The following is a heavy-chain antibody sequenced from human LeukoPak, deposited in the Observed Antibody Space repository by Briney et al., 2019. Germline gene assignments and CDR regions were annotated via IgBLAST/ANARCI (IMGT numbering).Heavy chain of an antibody. Sequence: PGGSLRLSCAAAGITFGSYWMTWVRQAPGKGLECVANIKPDGSEKYYVDSVEGRFTVSGDNAKNSLFLEMNSLRPEDTAVYYCARGRMAVAGSYEYWGQGALVTVSA. J-gene: IGHJ4*02. CDR1: GITFGSYW. CDR3: ARGRMAVAGSYEY. V-gene: IGHV3-7*05. CDR2: IKPDGSEK. D-gene: IGHD6-19*01.